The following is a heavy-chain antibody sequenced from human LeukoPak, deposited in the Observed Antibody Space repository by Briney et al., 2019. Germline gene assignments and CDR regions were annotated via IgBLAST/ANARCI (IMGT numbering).Heavy chain of an antibody. D-gene: IGHD6-19*01. J-gene: IGHJ6*03. Sequence: ASVKVSCKASGYTFTSYGISWVRQAAGQGLEWMGWISGYNGNTHYAQKLQGRVTMTTDTSANTAYMELRSLRSDDTAVYYCAKDRSSGWYAGAYYYYYYYMDVWGKGTTVTVSS. CDR3: AKDRSSGWYAGAYYYYYYYMDV. V-gene: IGHV1-18*01. CDR1: GYTFTSYG. CDR2: ISGYNGNT.